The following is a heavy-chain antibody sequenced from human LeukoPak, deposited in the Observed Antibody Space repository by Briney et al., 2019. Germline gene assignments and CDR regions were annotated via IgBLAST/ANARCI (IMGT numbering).Heavy chain of an antibody. CDR1: GFTFSSYT. CDR3: AKDLRAYYDSSGYPVPGY. Sequence: PGGSLRLSCAASGFTFSSYTMSWVRRPPGKGLEWVSAISGSGGSTYYADSVKGRFTISRDNSKNTLYLQMNSLRAEDTAVYYCAKDLRAYYDSSGYPVPGYWGQGTLVTVSS. J-gene: IGHJ4*02. D-gene: IGHD3-22*01. CDR2: ISGSGGST. V-gene: IGHV3-23*01.